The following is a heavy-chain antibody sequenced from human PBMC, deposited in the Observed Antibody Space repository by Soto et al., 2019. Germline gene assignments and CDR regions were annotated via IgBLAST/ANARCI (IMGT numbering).Heavy chain of an antibody. CDR3: ARRHLLGYCSSTSCPEDYYGIDV. V-gene: IGHV1-69*02. J-gene: IGHJ6*02. CDR1: GGTFSSYS. D-gene: IGHD2-2*03. CDR2: IIPIIGFA. Sequence: QVQLVQSGAEVKKPWSSVKVSCKASGGTFSSYSVSWVRQAPGQGLEWMGRIIPIIGFANYAQKFQGRVRNTADKSPRTAYMGLSRLTSADTAVYYYARRHLLGYCSSTSCPEDYYGIDVWGQGTTVTVSS.